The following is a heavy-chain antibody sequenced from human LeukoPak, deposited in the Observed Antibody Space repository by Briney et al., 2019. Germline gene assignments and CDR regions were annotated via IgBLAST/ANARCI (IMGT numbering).Heavy chain of an antibody. Sequence: PSETLSLTCTVSGHSISSSSYYWGWIRRPPGKGLEWFGSIYYSGSTYYNPSLKSRVTISVDTSKNQFSLKLSYVTAADTAVYYCARELMEDYYDSSGYQQGRDFDYWGQGTLVTVSS. CDR2: IYYSGST. CDR3: ARELMEDYYDSSGYQQGRDFDY. CDR1: GHSISSSSYY. J-gene: IGHJ4*02. V-gene: IGHV4-39*07. D-gene: IGHD3-22*01.